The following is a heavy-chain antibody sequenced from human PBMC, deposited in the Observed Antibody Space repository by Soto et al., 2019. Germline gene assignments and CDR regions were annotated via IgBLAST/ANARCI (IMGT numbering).Heavy chain of an antibody. V-gene: IGHV3-30-3*01. CDR2: ISYDGSNK. Sequence: QVQLVESGGGVVQPGRSLRLSCAASGFTFSSYAMHWVRQAPGEGLEWVAVISYDGSNKYYADSVKGRFTISRDNSKNTLYLQMNSLRAEDTAVYYCASEIGVTYSSSWPGGDFGYGGQGTLVTVSS. D-gene: IGHD6-13*01. CDR3: ASEIGVTYSSSWPGGDFGY. J-gene: IGHJ4*02. CDR1: GFTFSSYA.